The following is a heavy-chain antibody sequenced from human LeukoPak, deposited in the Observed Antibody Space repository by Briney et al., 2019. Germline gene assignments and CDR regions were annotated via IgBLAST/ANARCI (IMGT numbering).Heavy chain of an antibody. CDR2: ISSSSSYI. CDR1: GFTFSSYA. CDR3: ARTYKGRDAFDI. Sequence: PGGSLRLSCAASGFTFSSYAMSWVRQAPGKGLEWVSSISSSSSYIYYADSVKGRFTISRDNAKNSLYLQMNSLRAEDTAVYYCARTYKGRDAFDIWGQGTMVTVSS. J-gene: IGHJ3*02. D-gene: IGHD1-1*01. V-gene: IGHV3-21*01.